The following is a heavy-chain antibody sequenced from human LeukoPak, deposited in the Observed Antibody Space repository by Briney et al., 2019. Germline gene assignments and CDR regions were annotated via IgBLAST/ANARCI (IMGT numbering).Heavy chain of an antibody. CDR1: GYTFTGYY. D-gene: IGHD4-17*01. CDR3: ARAETTVTTIDY. Sequence: ASVKVSCKASGYTFTGYYMHWVRQAPGQGLEWMGWTNPNSGGTNYAQKFQGRVTMTRDTSISTAYMELSRLRSDDTAVYYCARAETTVTTIDYWGQGTLVTVSS. J-gene: IGHJ4*02. V-gene: IGHV1-2*02. CDR2: TNPNSGGT.